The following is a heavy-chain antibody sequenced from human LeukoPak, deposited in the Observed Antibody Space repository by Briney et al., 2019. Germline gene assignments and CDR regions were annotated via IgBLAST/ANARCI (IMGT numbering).Heavy chain of an antibody. CDR3: ARGPYYGSGRRGYYFDY. Sequence: SVKVSCKASGYTFTGYYMHWLRQAPGQGLEGMGWINPNSGGTNYAQKFQGRVTMTRDTSISTAYMELSRLRSDDTAVYYCARGPYYGSGRRGYYFDYWGQGTLVTVSS. CDR1: GYTFTGYY. CDR2: INPNSGGT. V-gene: IGHV1-2*02. D-gene: IGHD3-10*01. J-gene: IGHJ4*02.